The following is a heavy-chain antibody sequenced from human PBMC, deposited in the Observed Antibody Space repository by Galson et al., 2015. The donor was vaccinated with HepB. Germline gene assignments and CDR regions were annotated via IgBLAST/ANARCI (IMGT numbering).Heavy chain of an antibody. CDR3: ARGLGYCSGSSCSAADI. J-gene: IGHJ3*02. D-gene: IGHD2-15*01. CDR2: LYYTGGT. V-gene: IGHV4-59*01. Sequence: LSLTCTVSGGSINYYYWSWIRQPPGKGLEWIGYLYYTGGTNYNPSLKSRVTMAVDTSKNQFSLKVNSVTAADTAVYYCARGLGYCSGSSCSAADIWGQGTMVTVSS. CDR1: GGSINYYY.